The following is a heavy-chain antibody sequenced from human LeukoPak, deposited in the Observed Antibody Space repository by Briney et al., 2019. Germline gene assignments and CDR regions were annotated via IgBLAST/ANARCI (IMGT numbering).Heavy chain of an antibody. J-gene: IGHJ4*02. CDR3: ASPTSGYSSGWSEIN. CDR1: GYSFTSYW. Sequence: GESLKISCKGSGYSFTSYWIGWVRQMPGKGLEWMGIIYPGDSDTRYSPSFQGQVTISADKSISTAYLQWSSLKASDTAMYYCASPTSGYSSGWSEINWGQGTLVTVSS. CDR2: IYPGDSDT. V-gene: IGHV5-51*01. D-gene: IGHD6-19*01.